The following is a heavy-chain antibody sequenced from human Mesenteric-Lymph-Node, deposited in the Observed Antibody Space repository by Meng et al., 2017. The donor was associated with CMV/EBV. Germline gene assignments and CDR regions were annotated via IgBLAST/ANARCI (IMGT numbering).Heavy chain of an antibody. D-gene: IGHD6-19*01. CDR3: AKDFGIAVPGTGNFDS. V-gene: IGHV3-23*01. Sequence: GESLKISCAASGFSFSIYAMSWVRQAPGKGLEWVSTISGSGGGTYLADSVKGRFTISRDNSKNTLSLQMNSLRVEDTAVYFCAKDFGIAVPGTGNFDSWGQGILVTVSS. CDR2: ISGSGGGT. J-gene: IGHJ4*02. CDR1: GFSFSIYA.